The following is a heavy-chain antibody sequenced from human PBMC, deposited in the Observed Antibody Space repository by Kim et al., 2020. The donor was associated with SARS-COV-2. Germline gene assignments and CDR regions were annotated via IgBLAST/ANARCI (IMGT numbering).Heavy chain of an antibody. CDR3: ARDTKNSSSWYWGASLYAFDI. CDR2: TYYRSKWYN. CDR1: GDSVSSNSAA. J-gene: IGHJ3*02. D-gene: IGHD6-13*01. Sequence: SQTLSLTCAISGDSVSSNSAAWNWIRQSPSRGLEWLGRTYYRSKWYNDYAVSVKSRITINPDTSKNQFSLQLNSVTPEDTAVYYCARDTKNSSSWYWGASLYAFDIWGQGTIVIVSS. V-gene: IGHV6-1*01.